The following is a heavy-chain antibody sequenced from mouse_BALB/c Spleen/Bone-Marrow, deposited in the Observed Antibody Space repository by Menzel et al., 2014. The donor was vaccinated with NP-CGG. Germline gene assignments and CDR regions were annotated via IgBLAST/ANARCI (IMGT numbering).Heavy chain of an antibody. Sequence: VKLQESGAELVKPGASVKLSCKASGYTFXSYYMYWVKQRPGQGLEWIGEINPSNGGTNFNEKFKSKATLTVDKSSSTAYMQLSSLTSEDSAVYYCTRSDGYYVPHWYFDVWGAGTTVTVSS. CDR1: GYTFXSYY. CDR3: TRSDGYYVPHWYFDV. CDR2: INPSNGGT. V-gene: IGHV1S81*02. J-gene: IGHJ1*01. D-gene: IGHD2-3*01.